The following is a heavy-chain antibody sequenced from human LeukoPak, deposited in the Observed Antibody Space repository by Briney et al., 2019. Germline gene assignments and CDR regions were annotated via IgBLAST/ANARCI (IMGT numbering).Heavy chain of an antibody. Sequence: SQTLSLTCAISGDSVSSNSAAWNWIRQSPSRGLEWLGRTYYRSKWYNDYAVSVKSRITINPDTSKNQFSLQLNSVTPEDTAVYYCARDSSSWYGVAVIQMYMDVWGQGTTVTVSS. J-gene: IGHJ6*02. CDR1: GDSVSSNSAA. D-gene: IGHD6-13*01. V-gene: IGHV6-1*01. CDR3: ARDSSSWYGVAVIQMYMDV. CDR2: TYYRSKWYN.